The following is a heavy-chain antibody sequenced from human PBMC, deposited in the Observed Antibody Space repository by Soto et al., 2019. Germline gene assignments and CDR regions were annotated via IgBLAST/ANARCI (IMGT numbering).Heavy chain of an antibody. J-gene: IGHJ4*02. Sequence: QVQLVQSGAEVKKPGASLKVSCKASGHTFTGHYLHWVRQAPGQRLEWMGFINPISGYTYYAQRFQGWVNMTRDTSVSTVYMELTRLTSDDTAIYYCARQRDATGSYFDYWGQGTLVTVSS. CDR3: ARQRDATGSYFDY. V-gene: IGHV1-2*04. CDR1: GHTFTGHY. D-gene: IGHD2-15*01. CDR2: INPISGYT.